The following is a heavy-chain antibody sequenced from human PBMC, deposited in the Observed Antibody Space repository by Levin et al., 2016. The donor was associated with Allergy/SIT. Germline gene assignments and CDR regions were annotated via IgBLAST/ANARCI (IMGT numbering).Heavy chain of an antibody. CDR3: ARADIVVVPAATYYYYYGMDV. J-gene: IGHJ6*02. CDR1: GFTFSSYS. CDR2: ISSSSSYI. D-gene: IGHD2-2*01. Sequence: GESLKISCAASGFTFSSYSMNWVRQAPGKGLEWVSSISSSSSYIYYADSVKGRFTISRDNAKNSLYLQMNSLRAEDTAVYYCARADIVVVPAATYYYYYGMDVWGQGTTVTVSS. V-gene: IGHV3-21*01.